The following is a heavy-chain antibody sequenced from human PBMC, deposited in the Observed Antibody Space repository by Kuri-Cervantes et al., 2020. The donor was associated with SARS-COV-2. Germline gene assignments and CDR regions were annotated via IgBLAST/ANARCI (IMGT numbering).Heavy chain of an antibody. CDR2: IYYSGST. D-gene: IGHD7-27*01. CDR3: ARDLTGGDDAFDI. V-gene: IGHV4-59*12. Sequence: SETLSLTCTVSGGSISSYYWSWIRQPPGKGLEWIGYIYYSGSTNYNPSLKSRVTISVDTSKNQISLKLSSVTAADTAVYYCARDLTGGDDAFDIWGQGTMGTDSS. CDR1: GGSISSYY. J-gene: IGHJ3*02.